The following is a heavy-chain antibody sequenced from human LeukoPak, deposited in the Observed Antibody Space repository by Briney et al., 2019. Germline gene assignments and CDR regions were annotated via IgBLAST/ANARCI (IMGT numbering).Heavy chain of an antibody. D-gene: IGHD3-9*01. CDR3: ARSRYFDWYWGYYYMDV. J-gene: IGHJ6*03. CDR1: GYTFTGYY. Sequence: GASVKVSCKASGYTFTGYYMHWVRQAPGQGLEWMGWMNPNSGNTGYAQKFQGRVTITRNTSISTAYMELSSLRSEDTAVYYCARSRYFDWYWGYYYMDVWGKGTTVTVSS. CDR2: MNPNSGNT. V-gene: IGHV1-8*03.